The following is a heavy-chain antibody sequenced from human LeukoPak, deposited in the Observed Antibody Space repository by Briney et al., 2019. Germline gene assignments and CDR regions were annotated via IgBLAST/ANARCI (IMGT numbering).Heavy chain of an antibody. D-gene: IGHD1-26*01. CDR2: ISSSSSDI. J-gene: IGHJ4*02. CDR3: ARQLRGSQGH. V-gene: IGHV3-21*01. CDR1: GFTFSSYA. Sequence: GGSLRLSCAASGFTFSSYAMSWVRQAPGKGLEWVSSISSSSSDIYYVHSVKGRFTISRDNAKNSLYLQMNSLRVEDTAIYYCARQLRGSQGHWGQGTLVTVSS.